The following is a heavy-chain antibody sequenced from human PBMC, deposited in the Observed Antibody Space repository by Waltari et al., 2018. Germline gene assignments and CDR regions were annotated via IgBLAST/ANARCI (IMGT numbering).Heavy chain of an antibody. J-gene: IGHJ4*02. V-gene: IGHV4-4*07. Sequence: QVQLQESGPGLVKPSETLSLPCTVAGGSLSSFYWSCIRQPPGKGLEWIGRIYTSGSTTYTPSLKSRVTMSVDTSKNQFSLKLSSVTAADTAVYYCVRALGSFGSGYYLFDYWGQGTLVTVSS. CDR3: VRALGSFGSGYYLFDY. D-gene: IGHD3-22*01. CDR2: IYTSGST. CDR1: GGSLSSFY.